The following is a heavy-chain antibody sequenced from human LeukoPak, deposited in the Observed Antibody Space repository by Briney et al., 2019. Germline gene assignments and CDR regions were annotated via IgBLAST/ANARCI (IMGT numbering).Heavy chain of an antibody. Sequence: GSLRLSCVASGLSFSNAWMNWVRQAPGKGLEWIGYIYYSGSTNYNPSLKSRVTISVDTSKNQFSLKLSSVTAADTAVYYCARFYYDILTGHRYFDYWGQGTLVTVSS. CDR1: GLSFSNAW. V-gene: IGHV4-59*01. CDR3: ARFYYDILTGHRYFDY. D-gene: IGHD3-9*01. J-gene: IGHJ4*02. CDR2: IYYSGST.